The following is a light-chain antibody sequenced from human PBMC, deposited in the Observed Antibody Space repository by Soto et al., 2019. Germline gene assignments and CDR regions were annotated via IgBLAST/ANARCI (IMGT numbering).Light chain of an antibody. CDR3: QQYSTDPLT. Sequence: IVLTQSPGTLSLSPGEGATLSCRASQTVGKNYLAWYQQKSGQAPRLLTHGASNRATGIPERFSGSGSGTNFTLSISRLEFQDFVAYYCQQYSTDPLTFGGGTKVDIK. J-gene: IGKJ4*01. CDR2: GAS. V-gene: IGKV3-20*01. CDR1: QTVGKNY.